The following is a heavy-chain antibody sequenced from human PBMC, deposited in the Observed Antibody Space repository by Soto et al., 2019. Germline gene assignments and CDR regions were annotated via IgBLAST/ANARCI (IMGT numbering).Heavy chain of an antibody. CDR1: GGSFSGYY. V-gene: IGHV4-34*01. Sequence: SETLSLTCAVYGGSFSGYYWSWIRQPPGKGLEWIGEINHSGSTNYNPSLKSRVTISVDTSKNQFSLKLSSVTAADTAVYYCARGASVGGVIDYWGQGTLVTVSS. J-gene: IGHJ4*02. D-gene: IGHD3-16*01. CDR2: INHSGST. CDR3: ARGASVGGVIDY.